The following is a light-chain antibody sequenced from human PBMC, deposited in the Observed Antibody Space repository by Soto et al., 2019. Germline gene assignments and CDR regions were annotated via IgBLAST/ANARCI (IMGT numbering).Light chain of an antibody. J-gene: IGKJ1*01. CDR1: QSISSY. V-gene: IGKV1-39*01. Sequence: DIQMTQSPSSLCPSVGDMFPITCLASQSISSYLNWYQQKPGKAPKLLIYAAYSLQSGVQSRFRGSGSGTDFTITITRMEPEDFAVYYCNQYGSAQWKFGNGTTGDIK. CDR2: AAY. CDR3: NQYGSAQWK.